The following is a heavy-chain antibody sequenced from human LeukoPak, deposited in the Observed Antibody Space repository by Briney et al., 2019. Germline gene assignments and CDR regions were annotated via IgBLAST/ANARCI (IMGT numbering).Heavy chain of an antibody. V-gene: IGHV4-4*02. CDR3: ARGPYGAEEIDY. Sequence: SETLSLTCAVSVGSIGSSYCWSWVSQPPGKGLEGIREIYHSGSTNYNPSLKSRVTISVDTSKNQFSLKLSSVTAADTAVYYCARGPYGAEEIDYWGQGTLVTVSS. CDR1: VGSIGSSYC. J-gene: IGHJ4*02. CDR2: IYHSGST. D-gene: IGHD4-17*01.